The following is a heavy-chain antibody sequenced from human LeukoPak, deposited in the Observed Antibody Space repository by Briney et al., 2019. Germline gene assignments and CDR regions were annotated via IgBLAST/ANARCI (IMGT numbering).Heavy chain of an antibody. V-gene: IGHV3-30*03. CDR1: GFTFSSYG. Sequence: GGSLRLSCATSGFTFSSYGMHWVRQAPGKGLEWVAVISYDGSNKYYADSVKGRFTISRDNSKNTLYLQMNSLRAEDTAVYYCARGPPRNTSRPGDAFDIWGQGTMVTVSS. CDR2: ISYDGSNK. D-gene: IGHD6-13*01. J-gene: IGHJ3*02. CDR3: ARGPPRNTSRPGDAFDI.